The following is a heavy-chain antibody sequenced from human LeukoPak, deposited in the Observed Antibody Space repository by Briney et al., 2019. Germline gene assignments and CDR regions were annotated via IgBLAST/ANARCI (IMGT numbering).Heavy chain of an antibody. CDR3: ATGGYTTWFDP. V-gene: IGHV3-23*01. D-gene: IGHD2-15*01. CDR1: GFTFSSYS. Sequence: PGGSLRLSCAASGFTFSSYSMSWVRQSPGKGLEWVSNIRTNGRDTYYADAVKGRFTISRDNSKNTLYLEMNSLRAEDTAVYYCATGGYTTWFDPWGKGTLVTVS. J-gene: IGHJ5*02. CDR2: IRTNGRDT.